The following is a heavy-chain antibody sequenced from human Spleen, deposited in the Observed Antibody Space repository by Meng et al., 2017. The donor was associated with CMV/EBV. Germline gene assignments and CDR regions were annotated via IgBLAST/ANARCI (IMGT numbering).Heavy chain of an antibody. Sequence: GESLKISCAASGFTFSDYYMSWIRQAPGKGLEWVSYISGSGGSTYYADSVKGRFTISRDNSKNTLYLQMNSLRAEDTAVYYCAKDRAGIAAAGRPLPYYFDYWGQGTLVTVSS. CDR2: ISGSGGST. D-gene: IGHD6-13*01. J-gene: IGHJ4*02. V-gene: IGHV3-23*01. CDR3: AKDRAGIAAAGRPLPYYFDY. CDR1: GFTFSDYY.